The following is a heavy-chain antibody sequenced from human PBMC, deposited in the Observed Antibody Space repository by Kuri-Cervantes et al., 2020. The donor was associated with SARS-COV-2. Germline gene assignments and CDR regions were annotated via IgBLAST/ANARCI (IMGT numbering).Heavy chain of an antibody. CDR3: ARDLCDSSGYQGCGYCYYGMDV. Sequence: SVNVSCKASGGTFSSYAISWVRQAPGQGLEWMGGIIPIFGTANYAQKFQGRVTITADKSTSTVYMELSSLRSEDTAVYYCARDLCDSSGYQGCGYCYYGMDVWGQGTTVTVSS. V-gene: IGHV1-69*06. CDR2: IIPIFGTA. CDR1: GGTFSSYA. D-gene: IGHD3-22*01. J-gene: IGHJ6*02.